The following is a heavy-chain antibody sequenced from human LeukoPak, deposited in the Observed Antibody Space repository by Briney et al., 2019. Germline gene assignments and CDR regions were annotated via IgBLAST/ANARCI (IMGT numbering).Heavy chain of an antibody. CDR1: GGSFSGYY. D-gene: IGHD1-1*01. CDR2: INHSGST. CDR3: AXXXXGSWNYYYMDV. Sequence: SETLSLTCAVYGGSFSGYYWSWIRQPPRKGLEWIGEINHSGSTNYNPSLKSRVTISVDTSKNQFSLKLSSVTAADTAVYYCAXXXXGSWNYYYMDVWGKGTTVTVSS. J-gene: IGHJ6*03. V-gene: IGHV4-34*01.